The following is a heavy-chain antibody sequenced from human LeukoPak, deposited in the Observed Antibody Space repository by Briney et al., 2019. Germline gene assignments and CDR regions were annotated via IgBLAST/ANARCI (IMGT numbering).Heavy chain of an antibody. Sequence: PGGSLRLSCAASGFTFSSYAMSWVRQAPGKGLEWVSAISGSGGSTYYADSVKGRFTISRDNSKNTLYLQMNSLRAEDTAIYFCAREWGSRTYYNDWGQGTLVTVSS. V-gene: IGHV3-23*01. J-gene: IGHJ4*02. CDR3: AREWGSRTYYND. CDR1: GFTFSSYA. CDR2: ISGSGGST. D-gene: IGHD3-10*01.